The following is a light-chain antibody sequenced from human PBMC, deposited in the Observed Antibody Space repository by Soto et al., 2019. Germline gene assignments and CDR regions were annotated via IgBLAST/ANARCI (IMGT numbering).Light chain of an antibody. V-gene: IGLV2-11*01. CDR1: SSDVGGYNY. CDR3: CSYAGSPRYV. Sequence: QSALTQPRSVSGTPGQSVTICCTRTSSDVGGYNYVSWYQQHPGKAPKVMTYDVSERPSGVPDRFSGSKSGNTASLTISGLQAEDEADYYCCSYAGSPRYVLGTGTKLTVL. CDR2: DVS. J-gene: IGLJ1*01.